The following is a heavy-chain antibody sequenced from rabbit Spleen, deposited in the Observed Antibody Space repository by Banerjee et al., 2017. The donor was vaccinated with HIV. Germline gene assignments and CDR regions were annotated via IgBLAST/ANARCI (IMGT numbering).Heavy chain of an antibody. CDR2: IYVGSSANT. V-gene: IGHV1S40*01. CDR1: GFSFSSNYY. J-gene: IGHJ4*01. Sequence: QSLEESGGDLVKPGASLTLTCTASGFSFSSNYYMCWVRQAPGKGLGWIACIYVGSSANTFYAGRAKGRFTVSKASSTTVTLQMTSLTAADTATYFCARGYRYSYVGVAYVTDYFNLWGPGTLVTVS. CDR3: ARGYRYSYVGVAYVTDYFNL. D-gene: IGHD6-1*01.